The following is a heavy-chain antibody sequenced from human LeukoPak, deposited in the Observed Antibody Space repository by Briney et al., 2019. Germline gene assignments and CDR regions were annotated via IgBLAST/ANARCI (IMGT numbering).Heavy chain of an antibody. D-gene: IGHD3-10*01. V-gene: IGHV4-30-4*01. CDR2: IYYSGST. CDR3: ASYYGSGAYYFDY. Sequence: PSETLSLTCTVSGGXISSGDYYWSWIRQPPGKSLEWIGYIYYSGSTYYNPSLKSRVTISVDTSKNQFSLKLSSVTAADTAVYYCASYYGSGAYYFDYWGQGTLVTVSS. CDR1: GGXISSGDYY. J-gene: IGHJ4*02.